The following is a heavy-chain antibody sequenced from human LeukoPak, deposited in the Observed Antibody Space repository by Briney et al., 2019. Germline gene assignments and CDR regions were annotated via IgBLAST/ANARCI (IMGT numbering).Heavy chain of an antibody. CDR2: ISGSGTST. J-gene: IGHJ4*02. CDR1: GFTFSNYA. V-gene: IGHV3-23*01. D-gene: IGHD3-10*01. CDR3: AKEKSGYYGSGSYWFDY. Sequence: GGSLRLSCVVSGFTFSNYAMSWVRQAPGKGLEWVSAISGSGTSTYYADFVKGRFTISRDNSKNTVYLQMNSLRAEDTAMYYCAKEKSGYYGSGSYWFDYWGQGTLVTVSS.